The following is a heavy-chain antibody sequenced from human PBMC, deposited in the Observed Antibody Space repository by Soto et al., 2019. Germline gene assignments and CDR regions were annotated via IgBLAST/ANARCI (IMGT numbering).Heavy chain of an antibody. D-gene: IGHD3-10*01. Sequence: RASVKVSCKASGGTFSSLAISWVRQAPGQGLEWMGGLVPVFGTANYAQKFQGRVTITADTSTSTSYMELGSLRSEDTAVYYCARSPGVFDYWGQGTLVTVSS. CDR2: LVPVFGTA. CDR1: GGTFSSLA. J-gene: IGHJ4*02. CDR3: ARSPGVFDY. V-gene: IGHV1-69*06.